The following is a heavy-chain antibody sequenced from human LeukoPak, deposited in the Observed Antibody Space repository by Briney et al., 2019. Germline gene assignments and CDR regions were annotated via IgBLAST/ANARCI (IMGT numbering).Heavy chain of an antibody. J-gene: IGHJ4*02. CDR1: GYTLTDLY. Sequence: ASVKVSCKASGYTLTDLYMHWVRQAPGQGLEWMGRINPNSGGANYAQKFQGRVTMTRDTSISTAYMELSSLRSDDTAVYYCARGAAVGQTRDYWGQGTLVPVSS. V-gene: IGHV1-2*06. CDR2: INPNSGGA. CDR3: ARGAAVGQTRDY. D-gene: IGHD6-13*01.